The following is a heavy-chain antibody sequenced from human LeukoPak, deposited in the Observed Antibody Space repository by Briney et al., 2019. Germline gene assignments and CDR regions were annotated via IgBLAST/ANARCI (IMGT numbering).Heavy chain of an antibody. Sequence: QPGGSLRLSCAASGFIFSSYGMHWVRQAPGKGLDWVAFIRYDGSNTYYAHSVRGRFTISRDNSKNTLYLQVNSLRAEDTAVYHCAKLPTIVRGVKSDFDYWGQGALVTVSS. CDR2: IRYDGSNT. CDR1: GFIFSSYG. V-gene: IGHV3-30*02. CDR3: AKLPTIVRGVKSDFDY. J-gene: IGHJ4*02. D-gene: IGHD3-10*01.